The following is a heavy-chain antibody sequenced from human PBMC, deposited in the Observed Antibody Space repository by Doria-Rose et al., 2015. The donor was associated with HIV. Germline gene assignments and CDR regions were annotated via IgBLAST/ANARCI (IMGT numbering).Heavy chain of an antibody. Sequence: QVTLKESGPVLVKPTETLTLTCTVSGVSLSSPGMGVSWIRQPPGKALEWLANIISDDERSYKTSLKSRLTISRGTCKSQVVLTMTDMDPVDTATYYCARIKSSRWYHKYYLDFWGQGTLVIVSA. V-gene: IGHV2-26*01. CDR1: GVSLSSPGMG. CDR3: ARIKSSRWYHKYYLDF. D-gene: IGHD6-13*01. J-gene: IGHJ4*02. CDR2: IISDDER.